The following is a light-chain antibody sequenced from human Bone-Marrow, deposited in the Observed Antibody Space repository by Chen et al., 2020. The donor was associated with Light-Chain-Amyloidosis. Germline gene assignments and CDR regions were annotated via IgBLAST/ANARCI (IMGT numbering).Light chain of an antibody. CDR3: QVWDRSSDRPV. CDR1: NIGTTS. V-gene: IGLV3-21*02. CDR2: DDS. J-gene: IGLJ3*02. Sequence: SHVLNQPSSESVVPGQTVPIACGGNNIGTTSVHWYQQTPGEAPLLVVYDDSDRPSGIPERLSGSNSGNTATLTISRVEAGDEADYYCQVWDRSSDRPVFGGGTKLTVL.